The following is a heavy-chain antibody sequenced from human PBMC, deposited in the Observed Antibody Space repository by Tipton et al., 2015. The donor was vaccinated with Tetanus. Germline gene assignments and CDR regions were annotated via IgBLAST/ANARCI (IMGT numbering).Heavy chain of an antibody. CDR2: INPDNGNT. CDR3: ARSLVRGVIVRLFFDY. CDR1: GYSFSNYA. D-gene: IGHD3-10*01. J-gene: IGHJ4*02. Sequence: QSGAEVKKPGASVSVSCKASGYSFSNYAIRWLRQAPGQRLEWMGWINPDNGNTRYSQNFQGRVTITRDTSANTAYMELSSLRSEDTAVFYCARSLVRGVIVRLFFDYWGQGTLVTVSS. V-gene: IGHV1-3*01.